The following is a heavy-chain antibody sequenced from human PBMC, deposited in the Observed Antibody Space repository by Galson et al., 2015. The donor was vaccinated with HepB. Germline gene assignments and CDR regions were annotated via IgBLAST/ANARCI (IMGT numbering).Heavy chain of an antibody. J-gene: IGHJ4*02. CDR3: ARAIVATTTTFDY. CDR1: GFTFDDYA. V-gene: IGHV3-30-3*01. Sequence: LRLSCAASGFTFDDYAMHWVRQAPGKGLEWVAVISYDGSNKYYADSVKGRFTISRDNSKNTLYLQMNSLRAEDTAVYYCARAIVATTTTFDYWGQGTLVTVSS. D-gene: IGHD5-12*01. CDR2: ISYDGSNK.